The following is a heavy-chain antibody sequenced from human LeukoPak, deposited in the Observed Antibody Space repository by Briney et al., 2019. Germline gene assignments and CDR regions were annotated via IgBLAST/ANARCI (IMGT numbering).Heavy chain of an antibody. Sequence: SETLSLTCTVSGGSISSYYWSWIRQPPGKGLEWIGYIYYSGSTYYKPSLRSRVIISVDTSKNQFSLRLSSVTAADTAVYYCARFFSAATWGYNWFDPWGQGTLVTVSS. CDR2: IYYSGST. J-gene: IGHJ5*02. V-gene: IGHV4-59*08. CDR3: ARFFSAATWGYNWFDP. CDR1: GGSISSYY. D-gene: IGHD2-15*01.